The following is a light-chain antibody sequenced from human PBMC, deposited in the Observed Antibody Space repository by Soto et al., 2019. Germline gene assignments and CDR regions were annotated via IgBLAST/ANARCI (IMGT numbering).Light chain of an antibody. J-gene: IGKJ4*01. CDR1: QSVYST. V-gene: IGKV3-15*01. CDR3: RQYNKWPLT. Sequence: EIVMTQSPATLSVSPGERATLSCWASQSVYSTLAWYQQKPGQAPRLLIYGAFTRATGIPARFSGSGSGTEFTLTISSLQSEDFAVYYCRQYNKWPLTFGGGTKVEIK. CDR2: GAF.